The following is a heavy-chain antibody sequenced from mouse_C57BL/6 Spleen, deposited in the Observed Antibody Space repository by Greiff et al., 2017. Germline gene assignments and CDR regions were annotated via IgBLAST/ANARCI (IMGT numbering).Heavy chain of an antibody. D-gene: IGHD2-4*01. J-gene: IGHJ4*01. CDR2: IHPNSGST. V-gene: IGHV1-64*01. Sequence: QVQLQQSGAELVKPGASVKLSCKASGYTFTSYWMHWVKQRPGQGLEWIGMIHPNSGSTNYNEKFKSKATLTVDKSSSTAYMQLSSLTSEDSAVYYCARGDYVFYYAMDYWGQGTSVTVSS. CDR1: GYTFTSYW. CDR3: ARGDYVFYYAMDY.